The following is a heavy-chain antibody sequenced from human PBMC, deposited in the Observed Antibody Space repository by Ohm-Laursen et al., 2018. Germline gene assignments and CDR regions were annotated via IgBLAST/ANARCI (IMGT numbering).Heavy chain of an antibody. V-gene: IGHV3-15*01. J-gene: IGHJ6*02. CDR2: IKSKTDGGTT. CDR3: TTDPIVVVPAELYYYYYGMDV. D-gene: IGHD2-2*01. Sequence: SLRLSCSASGFTFSNAWMSWVRQAPGKGLEWVGRIKSKTDGGTTDYAAPVKGRFTISRDDSKTTLYLQMNSLKTEDTAVYYCTTDPIVVVPAELYYYYYGMDVWGQGTTVTVSS. CDR1: GFTFSNAW.